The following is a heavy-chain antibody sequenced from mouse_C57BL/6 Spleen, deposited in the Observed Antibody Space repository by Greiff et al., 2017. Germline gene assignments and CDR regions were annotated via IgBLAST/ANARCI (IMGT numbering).Heavy chain of an antibody. Sequence: QVQLQQPGAELVMPGASVKLSCKASGYTFTSYWMHWVKQRPGQGLEWIGEIDPSDSYTNYNQKFKGKSTLTVDKSSSTAYMPLSSLTSEDSAVYYCARTVWSRHYDGDAMDYWGQGTSVTVSS. J-gene: IGHJ4*01. CDR3: ARTVWSRHYDGDAMDY. CDR2: IDPSDSYT. CDR1: GYTFTSYW. V-gene: IGHV1-69*01. D-gene: IGHD1-2*01.